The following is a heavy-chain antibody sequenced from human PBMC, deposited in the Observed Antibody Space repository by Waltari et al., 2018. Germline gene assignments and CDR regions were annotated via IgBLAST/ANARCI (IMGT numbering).Heavy chain of an antibody. CDR1: GGSFSGYY. CDR2: INHSGST. Sequence: QVQLQQWGAGLLKPSETLSLTCAVYGGSFSGYYWSWIRQPPGKGLEWIGEINHSGSTNYNPSLKSRVTISVDTSKNQFSLKLSSVTAADTAVYYCAREQWGYGDYDYWGQGTLVTVSS. J-gene: IGHJ4*02. V-gene: IGHV4-34*01. D-gene: IGHD4-17*01. CDR3: AREQWGYGDYDY.